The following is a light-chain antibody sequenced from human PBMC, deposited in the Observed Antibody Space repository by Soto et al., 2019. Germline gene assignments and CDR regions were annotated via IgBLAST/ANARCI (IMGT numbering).Light chain of an antibody. CDR1: SSNIGAGYD. CDR3: QSYDSSLSGPV. CDR2: GDS. J-gene: IGLJ3*02. Sequence: QSVLTQPPSVSGAPGQRVTISCTGSSSNIGAGYDVHWYQQLPGTAPKLLIFGDSNRPSGVPDRFSGSKSGTSASLAITGLRTEDEADFYCQSYDSSLSGPVFGGGTKLTVL. V-gene: IGLV1-40*01.